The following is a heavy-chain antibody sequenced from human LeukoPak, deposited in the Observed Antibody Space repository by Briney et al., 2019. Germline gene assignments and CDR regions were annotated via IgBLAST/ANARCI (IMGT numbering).Heavy chain of an antibody. J-gene: IGHJ5*02. D-gene: IGHD3-10*01. Sequence: GGSLRLSCAASGFTFDDSVMSWVRQVPGKGLEWVSGINWNGGSTGYVDSVKGRFTISRDNAKNSLYLQMNSLRAEDTALYYCARANMVRGVGSFFDRNWFDPWGQGTLVTVSS. CDR2: INWNGGST. CDR3: ARANMVRGVGSFFDRNWFDP. V-gene: IGHV3-20*04. CDR1: GFTFDDSV.